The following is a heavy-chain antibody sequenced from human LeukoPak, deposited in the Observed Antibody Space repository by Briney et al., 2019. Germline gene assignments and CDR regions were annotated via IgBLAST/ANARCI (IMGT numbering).Heavy chain of an antibody. CDR1: GGSISSGGYS. J-gene: IGHJ3*02. V-gene: IGHV4-30-2*01. CDR3: ARSGGYGSGYDAFDI. Sequence: SETLSLTCAVSGGSISSGGYSWSWIRQPPGKGLEWIGYIYHSGSTYYNPSLKSRVTISVDRSKNQFSLKLSSVTAADTAVYYCARSGGYGSGYDAFDIWGQGTMVTVSS. D-gene: IGHD3-10*01. CDR2: IYHSGST.